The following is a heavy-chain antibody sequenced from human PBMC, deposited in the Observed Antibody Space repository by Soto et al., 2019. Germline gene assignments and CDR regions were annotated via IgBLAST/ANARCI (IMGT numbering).Heavy chain of an antibody. V-gene: IGHV3-13*05. CDR3: ARTDRDFYGLDV. J-gene: IGHJ6*02. CDR1: GFTFRNYD. CDR2: ISAAGDP. Sequence: EVQLVESGGGLVQPGGSLRLSCEASGFTFRNYDMHWVRQGTGKGLEWVSGISAAGDPDYADSVEGRFTISRENAQNSFFLQMNSLRVCDTAVYYCARTDRDFYGLDVWGQGTKVIVYS.